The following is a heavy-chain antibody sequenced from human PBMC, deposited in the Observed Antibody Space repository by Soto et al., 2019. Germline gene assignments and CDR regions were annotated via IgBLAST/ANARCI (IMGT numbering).Heavy chain of an antibody. Sequence: PGGSLRLSCAASEFTFKSYGMHWVRQAPGKGLAWVAVISFDGNRKHYADSVRGRFTISRDNSKNTLYLQMNSLRTEDTAIYYCARDSYRGDVVLTPAPYGNDYWGRATLVTVSS. CDR3: ARDSYRGDVVLTPAPYGNDY. J-gene: IGHJ4*02. CDR2: ISFDGNRK. V-gene: IGHV3-30*03. CDR1: EFTFKSYG. D-gene: IGHD2-2*01.